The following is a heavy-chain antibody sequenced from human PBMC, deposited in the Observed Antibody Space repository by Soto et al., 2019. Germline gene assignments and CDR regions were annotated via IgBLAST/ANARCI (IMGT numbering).Heavy chain of an antibody. D-gene: IGHD3-10*01. V-gene: IGHV4-31*03. J-gene: IGHJ6*02. CDR3: ARDHRSLGDYYGIDV. CDR1: GDSISSTGFY. CDR2: IHYTGST. Sequence: PSETLSLTCSVSGDSISSTGFYWSWIRQRPGKALEWIGYIHYTGSTSYNPSLKSCLAISLDASKNQFSLSLSSVTSADTAVYYCARDHRSLGDYYGIDVWGQGTTVTVSS.